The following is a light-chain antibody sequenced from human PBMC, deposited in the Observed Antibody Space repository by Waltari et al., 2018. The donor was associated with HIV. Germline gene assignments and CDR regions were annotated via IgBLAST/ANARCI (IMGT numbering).Light chain of an antibody. CDR1: SADIGGYNF. J-gene: IGLJ3*02. V-gene: IGLV2-14*01. CDR3: VSYSSANAWV. CDR2: AVS. Sequence: QSALTQPSSVTGSPGQSITISCIGTSADIGGYNFVPWYQQSPATPPKLLLSAVSFRPSGISNRFSGSKSDNTASLTISGLQTADEAEYHCVSYSSANAWVFGGGTKLTVL.